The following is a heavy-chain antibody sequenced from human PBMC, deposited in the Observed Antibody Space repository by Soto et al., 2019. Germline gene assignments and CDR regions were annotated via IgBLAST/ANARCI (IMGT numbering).Heavy chain of an antibody. CDR1: GYTFTSYD. CDR3: ARGHLSGYSSSYYYYYYMDV. CDR2: MNPNSGNT. D-gene: IGHD6-6*01. J-gene: IGHJ6*03. Sequence: ASVKVSCKASGYTFTSYDINWVRQATGQGLEWMGWMNPNSGNTGYAQKFQGRVTMTRNTSISTAYMELSSLRSEDTAVYYCARGHLSGYSSSYYYYYYMDVWGKGTTVTVSS. V-gene: IGHV1-8*01.